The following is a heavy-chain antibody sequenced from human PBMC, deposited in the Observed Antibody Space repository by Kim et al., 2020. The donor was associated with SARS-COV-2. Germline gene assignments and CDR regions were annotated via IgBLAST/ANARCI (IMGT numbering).Heavy chain of an antibody. V-gene: IGHV3-48*04. J-gene: IGHJ4*02. CDR2: ISSRSSTI. CDR1: GFTFSSYS. CDR3: ASGFRQLPNLDS. D-gene: IGHD2-2*01. Sequence: GGSRRLSCAASGFTFSSYSMNWVRQAPGKGLEWGSYISSRSSTIYYADSVKGRFTISRDNAKNSLYLQMNSLRAEDTAVYYCASGFRQLPNLDSWGQGA.